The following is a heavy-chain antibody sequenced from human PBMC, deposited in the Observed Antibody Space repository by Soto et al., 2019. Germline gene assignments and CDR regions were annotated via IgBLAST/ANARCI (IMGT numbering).Heavy chain of an antibody. CDR2: ISGSGGST. CDR1: GFTFSSYA. J-gene: IGHJ5*02. Sequence: PGGSLRLSCAASGFTFSSYAMSWVRQAPGKGLEWVSAISGSGGSTYYADSVKGRFTISRDNSKDTLYLQMNSLRAEDTAVYYCAKGIWFGELFALSYNWFDPWGQGTLVTVSS. V-gene: IGHV3-23*01. CDR3: AKGIWFGELFALSYNWFDP. D-gene: IGHD3-10*01.